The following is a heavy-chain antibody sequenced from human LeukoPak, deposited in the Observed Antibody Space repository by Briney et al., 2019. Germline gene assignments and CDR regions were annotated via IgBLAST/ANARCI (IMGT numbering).Heavy chain of an antibody. CDR3: ATSSWVTWPNDAFDI. CDR1: GGSISNGDHY. V-gene: IGHV4-30-4*08. CDR2: IYYSGST. D-gene: IGHD5-18*01. J-gene: IGHJ3*02. Sequence: MSSETLSLTCTVSGGSISNGDHYWSWIRQHPGKGLEWIGHIYYSGSTYYNPSLKSRVTISVDTSKNQFSLKLSSVTAADTAVYYCATSSWVTWPNDAFDIWGQGTMVTVSS.